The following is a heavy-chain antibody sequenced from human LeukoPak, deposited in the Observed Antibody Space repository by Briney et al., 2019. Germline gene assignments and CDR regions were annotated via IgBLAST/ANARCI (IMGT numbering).Heavy chain of an antibody. CDR2: ISTRGNA. J-gene: IGHJ4*02. CDR1: GGSISSYY. Sequence: PSDTLTLTCTVSGGSISSYYCSWIRQPAGKGLEWIGRISTRGNAHYIPSSMSRVTISVDTSKNQFSLKLTSETAADTAVDYGARDMTLDILTSYYISPFYCWGQGTLVTVSS. CDR3: ARDMTLDILTSYYISPFYC. V-gene: IGHV4-4*07. D-gene: IGHD3-9*01.